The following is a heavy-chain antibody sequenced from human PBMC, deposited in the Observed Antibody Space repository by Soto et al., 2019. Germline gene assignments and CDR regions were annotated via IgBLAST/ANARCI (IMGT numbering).Heavy chain of an antibody. V-gene: IGHV1-18*01. J-gene: IGHJ6*03. CDR1: GYTFTSYG. D-gene: IGHD6-13*01. CDR2: ISAYNGNT. CDR3: ARDIAGSSWPYYYYCYMDV. Sequence: ASVKVSCKASGYTFTSYGISWVRQAPGQGLEWMGWISAYNGNTNYAQKLQGRVTMTTGTSTSTAYMELRSLRSDDTAVYYCARDIAGSSWPYYYYCYMDVWGKGTTVTVSS.